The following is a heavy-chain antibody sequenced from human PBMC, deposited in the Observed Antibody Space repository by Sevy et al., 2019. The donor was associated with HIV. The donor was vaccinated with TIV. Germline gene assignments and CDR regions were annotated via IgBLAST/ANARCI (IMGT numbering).Heavy chain of an antibody. CDR3: AREAPNMTAFS. V-gene: IGHV1-2*02. J-gene: IGHJ5*02. Sequence: ASVKVSCKASGYTFTGYYMHWVRQAPGQGLEWLGWINPSSGGTNYAQKFQGRVTMTRETSISTAYMELSRLRSDDTAVYYCAREAPNMTAFSWGQGTLVTVSS. CDR1: GYTFTGYY. CDR2: INPSSGGT. D-gene: IGHD2-21*02.